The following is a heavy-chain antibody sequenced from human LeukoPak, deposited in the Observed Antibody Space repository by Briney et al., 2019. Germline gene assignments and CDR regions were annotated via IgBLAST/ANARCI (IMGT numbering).Heavy chain of an antibody. D-gene: IGHD6-6*01. CDR2: IYYSGST. CDR1: GGSISSGDYY. CDR3: ARGQNGEWYSSSPHNWFDP. Sequence: SQTLSLTCTVSGGSISSGDYYWSWIRQPPGKGLEWIGYIYYSGSTYYNPSLKSRVTISVDTSKNQFSLKLSSVTAADTAVYYCARGQNGEWYSSSPHNWFDPWGQGTLVTVS. V-gene: IGHV4-30-4*01. J-gene: IGHJ5*02.